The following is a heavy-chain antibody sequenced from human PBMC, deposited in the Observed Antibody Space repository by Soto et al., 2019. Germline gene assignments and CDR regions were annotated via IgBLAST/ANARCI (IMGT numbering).Heavy chain of an antibody. CDR1: GYTFTGYY. CDR2: INPNSGGT. V-gene: IGHV1-2*04. D-gene: IGHD6-13*01. Sequence: ASVKVSCTASGYTFTGYYMQWVRQAPGQGLEWMGWINPNSGGTNYAQKFQGWVTMTRDTSISTAYMELSRLRSDDTAVYYCARDRAAAGPYYYYGMDVWGQGTTVTVSS. CDR3: ARDRAAAGPYYYYGMDV. J-gene: IGHJ6*02.